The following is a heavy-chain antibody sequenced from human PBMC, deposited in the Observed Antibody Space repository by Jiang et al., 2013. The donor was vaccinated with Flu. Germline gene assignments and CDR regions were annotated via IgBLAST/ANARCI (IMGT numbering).Heavy chain of an antibody. D-gene: IGHD2-15*01. CDR2: IYESGNT. CDR1: GGSISSGGHY. CDR3: ARDRTVVEEAAIGAISEFGAMDV. J-gene: IGHJ6*02. V-gene: IGHV4-31*03. Sequence: GSGLVKPSQTLSLTCTVSGGSISSGGHYWSWIRQHPGKGLEWMGYIYESGNTYYNPSLESRVTISVNTSENQFSLKLTSVTAADTAVYYCARDRTVVEEAAIGAISEFGAMDVWGQGTTVTVSS.